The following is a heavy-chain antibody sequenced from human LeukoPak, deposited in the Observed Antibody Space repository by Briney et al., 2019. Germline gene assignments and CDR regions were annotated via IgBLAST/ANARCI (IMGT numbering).Heavy chain of an antibody. V-gene: IGHV3-21*01. J-gene: IGHJ4*02. CDR1: GFTFSSYS. CDR2: ISSSSSYI. D-gene: IGHD3-22*01. Sequence: GGSLRLSCAASGFTFSSYSMNWVRQAPGKGLEWVSSISSSSSYIYYADSVKGRFTISRDNAKNSLYLQMNSLRAEDTAVYYCARETYYYDSSGYYYRLSPFDYWGQGTLVTVSS. CDR3: ARETYYYDSSGYYYRLSPFDY.